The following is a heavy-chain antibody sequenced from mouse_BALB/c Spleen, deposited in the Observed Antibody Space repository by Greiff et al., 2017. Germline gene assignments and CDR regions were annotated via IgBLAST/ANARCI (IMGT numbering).Heavy chain of an antibody. V-gene: IGHV14-3*02. Sequence: VQLKESGAELVKPGASVKLSCTASGFNIKDTYMHWVKQRPEQGLEWIGRIDPANGNTKYDPKFQGKATITADTSSNTAYLQLSNVTSEDTAVYYCARDDGYYHYFDYWGQGTTLTVSS. D-gene: IGHD2-3*01. CDR1: GFNIKDTY. CDR2: IDPANGNT. J-gene: IGHJ2*01. CDR3: ARDDGYYHYFDY.